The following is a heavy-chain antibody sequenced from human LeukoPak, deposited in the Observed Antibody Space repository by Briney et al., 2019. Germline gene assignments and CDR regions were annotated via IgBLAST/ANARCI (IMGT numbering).Heavy chain of an antibody. Sequence: ASVKVSCKASGYTFTSYAMHWVRQAPGQRLEWMGWINAGNGNTKYSQKFQGRVTITRDTSASTAYMELSSLRPEDTAVYYCATYAGTGAFDIWGQGTMVTVSS. CDR2: INAGNGNT. J-gene: IGHJ3*02. CDR3: ATYAGTGAFDI. CDR1: GYTFTSYA. D-gene: IGHD1-7*01. V-gene: IGHV1-3*01.